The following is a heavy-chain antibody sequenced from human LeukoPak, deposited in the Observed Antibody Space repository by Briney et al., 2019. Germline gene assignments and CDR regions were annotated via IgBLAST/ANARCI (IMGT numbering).Heavy chain of an antibody. J-gene: IGHJ4*02. CDR1: GASIRSGDHH. D-gene: IGHD3-22*01. V-gene: IGHV4-30-4*01. CDR2: IYFSGSR. CDR3: ARGGGGYTLYSFDY. Sequence: SETLSLTCTVSGASIRSGDHHWSWLRQSAGKGLEWIGYIYFSGSRSSNPSLRSRLTISVDTSKNQFSLKLSSMTVADTAIYYCARGGGGYTLYSFDYWGEGALVTVSS.